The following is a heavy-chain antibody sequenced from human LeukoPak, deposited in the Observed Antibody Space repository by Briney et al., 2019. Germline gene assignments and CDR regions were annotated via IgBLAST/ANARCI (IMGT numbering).Heavy chain of an antibody. V-gene: IGHV3-21*01. D-gene: IGHD3-16*02. J-gene: IGHJ3*02. CDR1: GSTFSSYS. CDR2: ISSSSSYI. CDR3: ARDRHDYVCGSYRFDAFDI. Sequence: GGSLRLSCAASGSTFSSYSMNWVRQAPGKGLEWVSSISSSSSYIYYADSVKRRFTISRDNAKNPLYLQMNSLRAEDTAVYYCARDRHDYVCGSYRFDAFDIWGQQPMATVSS.